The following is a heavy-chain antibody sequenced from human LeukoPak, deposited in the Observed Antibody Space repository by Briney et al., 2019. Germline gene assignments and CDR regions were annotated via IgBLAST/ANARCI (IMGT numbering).Heavy chain of an antibody. Sequence: PGGSLRLSCAASELFFPNAWMSWVRQAPGKGLEWVGRIKGKVDGGTTDHAAPVKGRFTISRDDSKNTLYLQMNSLKTEDTAVYYCTTVGLYNILTGYYHDSFDMWGQGTMVTVSS. J-gene: IGHJ3*02. CDR2: IKGKVDGGTT. V-gene: IGHV3-15*01. D-gene: IGHD3-9*01. CDR1: ELFFPNAW. CDR3: TTVGLYNILTGYYHDSFDM.